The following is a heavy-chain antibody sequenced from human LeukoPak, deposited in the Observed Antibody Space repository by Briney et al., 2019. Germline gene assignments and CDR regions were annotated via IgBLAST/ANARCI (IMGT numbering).Heavy chain of an antibody. J-gene: IGHJ4*02. D-gene: IGHD2-2*01. CDR2: IYPGDSDT. CDR3: ARLLSDCSSTSCLLFDY. CDR1: GYSFTSYW. Sequence: GESLKISCKGSGYSFTSYWIGWVRQMPGKGLEWMGIIYPGDSDTRYSPSFQGQVTISADKSISTAYLQWSSLKASDTAMYYCARLLSDCSSTSCLLFDYWGQGTLVTVSS. V-gene: IGHV5-51*01.